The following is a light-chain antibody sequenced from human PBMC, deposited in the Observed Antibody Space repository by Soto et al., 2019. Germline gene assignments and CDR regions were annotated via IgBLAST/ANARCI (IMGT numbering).Light chain of an antibody. CDR2: DVS. Sequence: QSALTQPASVSGSPGQSITISCTGAGTDVGNYDYVSWYQQHPGTAPKLMIFDVSNRPSGVSNRFSGSKSGNTASLTISGLQAEDEADYYFSSHGSSTTQVFGGGTKLNVL. CDR3: SSHGSSTTQV. CDR1: GTDVGNYDY. V-gene: IGLV2-14*03. J-gene: IGLJ3*02.